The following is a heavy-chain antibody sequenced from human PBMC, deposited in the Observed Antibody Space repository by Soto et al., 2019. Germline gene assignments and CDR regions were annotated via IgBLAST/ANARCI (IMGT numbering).Heavy chain of an antibody. CDR3: ARAFAYFDS. Sequence: SETLSLTCAVSGGSISSSNWWSWVRQPPGKGLEWIGEIYHSGSTNYNPSLKSRVTISVDKSKNQFSLNLDSVTAAATAVYFCARAFAYFDSWGQGTLVTVSS. V-gene: IGHV4-4*02. CDR2: IYHSGST. J-gene: IGHJ4*02. D-gene: IGHD3-3*01. CDR1: GGSISSSNW.